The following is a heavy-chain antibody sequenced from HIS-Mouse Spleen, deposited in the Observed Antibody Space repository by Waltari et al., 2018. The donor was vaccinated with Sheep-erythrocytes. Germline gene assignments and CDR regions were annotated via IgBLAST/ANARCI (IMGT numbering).Heavy chain of an antibody. CDR2: IDSGGST. CDR1: GFTVSSNY. V-gene: IGHV3-53*01. D-gene: IGHD1-26*01. J-gene: IGHJ3*02. Sequence: EVQLVESGGGLIQPGGSLRLSCAASGFTVSSNYMSWVRQAPGKGLEWVSVIDSGGSTYTADAVKGRFTISRDNSKNTLYLQMNSLRAEDTAVYYCARGAGGFVGAHDAFDIWGQGTMVTVSS. CDR3: ARGAGGFVGAHDAFDI.